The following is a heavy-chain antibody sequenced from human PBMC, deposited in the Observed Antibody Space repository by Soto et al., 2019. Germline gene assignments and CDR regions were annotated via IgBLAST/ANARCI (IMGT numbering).Heavy chain of an antibody. V-gene: IGHV1-18*04. CDR3: ESVASLIPIFHGLDA. D-gene: IGHD3-3*01. CDR1: VYALTEYG. CDR2: ISGDNGNT. Sequence: SEKVPWKSSVYALTEYGITLVRQAPGQGLEWLGWISGDNGNTNFAQRLKDRVTMTTDTSTTTAYMELRSLRRDDTAIYYCESVASLIPIFHGLDAWGQGTTATGSS. J-gene: IGHJ6*02.